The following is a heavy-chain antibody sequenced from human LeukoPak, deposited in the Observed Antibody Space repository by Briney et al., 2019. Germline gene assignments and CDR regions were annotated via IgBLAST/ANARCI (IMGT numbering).Heavy chain of an antibody. Sequence: PSETLSLTCTVSGGSIRNYCWSWIRQSAEKGLEWIGRFYTSGTTNHNHSLKSRVTMSVDTSKNKFSLNLSSVTAADTAVYYCAKDEGDDFWSYYSFHYYYMDVWGKGTTVIVSS. J-gene: IGHJ6*03. CDR2: FYTSGTT. D-gene: IGHD3-3*01. CDR1: GGSIRNYC. V-gene: IGHV4-4*07. CDR3: AKDEGDDFWSYYSFHYYYMDV.